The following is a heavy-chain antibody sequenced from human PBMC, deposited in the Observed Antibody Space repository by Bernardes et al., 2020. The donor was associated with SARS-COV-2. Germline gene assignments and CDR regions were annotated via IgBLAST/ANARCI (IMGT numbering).Heavy chain of an antibody. D-gene: IGHD6-13*01. CDR1: GYSLTSHH. Sequence: ASVKVSCKTSGYSLTSHHMHWVRQAPGQGLEWVGIINPSAGTTRYAQKFQGRVTMTRDTSTSTIYMDLSSLRSEDTAVYYCARGGAGSWFDGAFAIWGQGTMVPVSS. J-gene: IGHJ3*02. CDR2: INPSAGTT. CDR3: ARGGAGSWFDGAFAI. V-gene: IGHV1-46*01.